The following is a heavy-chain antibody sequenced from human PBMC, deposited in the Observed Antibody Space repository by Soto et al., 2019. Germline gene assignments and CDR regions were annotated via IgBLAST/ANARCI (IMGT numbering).Heavy chain of an antibody. CDR3: ARDGITMVRGVITRGGYDYGMDV. CDR2: ISAYNGNT. J-gene: IGHJ6*02. V-gene: IGHV1-18*04. D-gene: IGHD3-10*01. Sequence: GASVKVSCKASGYTFTGYGISWVRQAPGQGLEWMGWISAYNGNTNYAQKLQGRVTMTTDTSTSTAYMELRSLRSDDTAVYYCARDGITMVRGVITRGGYDYGMDVWGQGTTVTVAS. CDR1: GYTFTGYG.